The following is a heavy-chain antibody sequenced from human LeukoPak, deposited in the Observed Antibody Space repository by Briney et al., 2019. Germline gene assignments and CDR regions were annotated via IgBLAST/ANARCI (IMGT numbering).Heavy chain of an antibody. D-gene: IGHD5-12*01. Sequence: GGSLRLSCAASGFTFSSYAMSWVRQAPGKGLEWVSGISGSGGSTYYADSVKGRFTISRDNSKNTLYLQMNSLRADDTAVYYCAKGGPNGRSGSWGQGTLVTVSS. V-gene: IGHV3-23*01. CDR2: ISGSGGST. CDR3: AKGGPNGRSGS. J-gene: IGHJ5*02. CDR1: GFTFSSYA.